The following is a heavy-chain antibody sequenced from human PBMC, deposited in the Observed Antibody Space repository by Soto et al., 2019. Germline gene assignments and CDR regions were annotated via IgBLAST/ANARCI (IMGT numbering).Heavy chain of an antibody. Sequence: QITLKESGPTLVKPTQTLTLTCTFSGFSLSTSGVGVGWIRQPPGKALEWLALIYWDEVKRYSPSLKSRLTITKDTSKNQVVLTMTTMDPVDTGTYYCAHRRNVFDYWGQGTLVTVSS. CDR3: AHRRNVFDY. V-gene: IGHV2-5*02. CDR1: GFSLSTSGVG. J-gene: IGHJ4*02. CDR2: IYWDEVK.